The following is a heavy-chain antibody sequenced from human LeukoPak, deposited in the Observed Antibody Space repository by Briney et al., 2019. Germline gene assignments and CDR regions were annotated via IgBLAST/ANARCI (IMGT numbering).Heavy chain of an antibody. J-gene: IGHJ5*02. CDR1: GGSISSNSYY. CDR3: ARLGGYSYGSRWFDP. V-gene: IGHV4-39*01. D-gene: IGHD5-18*01. CDR2: IYYSGST. Sequence: SETLSLTCTVSGGSISSNSYYWGWIRQPPGKGLEWIGSIYYSGSTYYNPSLKSRVTISVDTSKNQFSLKLSSVTAADTAVYYCARLGGYSYGSRWFDPWGQGTLVTVSS.